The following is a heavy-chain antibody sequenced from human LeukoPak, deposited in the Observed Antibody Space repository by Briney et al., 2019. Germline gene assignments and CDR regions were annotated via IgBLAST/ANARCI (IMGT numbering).Heavy chain of an antibody. D-gene: IGHD3-9*01. CDR3: ARQNSHILTGYFFDY. J-gene: IGHJ4*02. CDR1: GDSMSGYY. V-gene: IGHV4-59*08. Sequence: SETLSLTCTVSGDSMSGYYWSWIRQPPGKGLEWIGYIYYSGNTNYNPSFMSRVTISVDSSKDQFSLKLRSVTAADTAVYYCARQNSHILTGYFFDYWGQGTLVTVSS. CDR2: IYYSGNT.